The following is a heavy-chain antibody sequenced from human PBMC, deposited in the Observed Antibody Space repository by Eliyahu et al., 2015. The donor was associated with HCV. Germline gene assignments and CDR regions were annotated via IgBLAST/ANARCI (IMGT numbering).Heavy chain of an antibody. J-gene: IGHJ4*02. D-gene: IGHD6-25*01. CDR2: IKTKTDGGTR. V-gene: IGHV3-15*01. CDR1: GFTFNNAW. Sequence: EVQLVESGGGLVKPGGSLRLSCAASGFTFNNAWLNWVRQAPGKGLEWVGRIKTKTDGGTRDYAAPVKGRFTISRDDSKNTLYLQMTSLKTEDTAVYYCSAGGRGTMQRGLDYWGQGTLVTVSS. CDR3: SAGGRGTMQRGLDY.